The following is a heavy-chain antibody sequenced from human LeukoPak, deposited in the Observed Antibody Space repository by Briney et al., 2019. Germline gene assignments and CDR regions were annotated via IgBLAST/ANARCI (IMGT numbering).Heavy chain of an antibody. V-gene: IGHV3-7*01. CDR3: ASSGSYRFDY. J-gene: IGHJ4*02. CDR1: GFTFTIYW. Sequence: GGSLRLSCAASGFTFTIYWMSWVRQAPGKGLEWVANIKQDGSEKYYVDSVKGRFTISRDNAKNSLYLQMNSLRAEDTAVYYCASSGSYRFDYWGQGTLVTVSS. CDR2: IKQDGSEK. D-gene: IGHD1-26*01.